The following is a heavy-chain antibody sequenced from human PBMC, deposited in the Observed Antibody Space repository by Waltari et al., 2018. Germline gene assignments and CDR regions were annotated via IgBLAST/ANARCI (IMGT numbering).Heavy chain of an antibody. CDR2: ISYDGSNK. D-gene: IGHD3-10*01. J-gene: IGHJ6*04. V-gene: IGHV3-30-3*01. Sequence: QVQLVESGGGVVQPGRSLRLSCAASGFTFSSYAMHWVRQAPGKGLEWVAVISYDGSNKYYADSVKGRFTISRDNSKNTLYLQMNSLRAEDTAVYYCARAKSYYYGSGSHRMDVWGKGTTVTISS. CDR1: GFTFSSYA. CDR3: ARAKSYYYGSGSHRMDV.